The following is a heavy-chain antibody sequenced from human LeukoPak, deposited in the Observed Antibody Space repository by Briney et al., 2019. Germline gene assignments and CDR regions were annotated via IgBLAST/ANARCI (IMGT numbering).Heavy chain of an antibody. Sequence: GASVKVSCKASGYTFTGYYMHWVRQAPGQGLEWMGWINPNSGGTNYAQNFQGTVTMTRDTSISTAYMELSSLRSDDTAVYYCAILLAHYYDSSGYSHWGQGTLVTVSS. CDR3: AILLAHYYDSSGYSH. CDR1: GYTFTGYY. J-gene: IGHJ4*02. V-gene: IGHV1-2*02. CDR2: INPNSGGT. D-gene: IGHD3-22*01.